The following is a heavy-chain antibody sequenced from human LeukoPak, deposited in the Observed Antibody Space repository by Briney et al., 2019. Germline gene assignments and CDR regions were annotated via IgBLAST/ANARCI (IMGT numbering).Heavy chain of an antibody. D-gene: IGHD3-22*01. J-gene: IGHJ5*02. CDR1: GGCIGSGDYY. V-gene: IGHV4-30-4*01. CDR2: MYYSGST. Sequence: PSETLSLTCTVSGGCIGSGDYYWSWIRQPPGKGLEWIAYMYYSGSTYYNPSLKSRVTMSADTSKNQLSLKLSSVTAADTAVYYCARPYYYDSRIDPWGQGILVTVSS. CDR3: ARPYYYDSRIDP.